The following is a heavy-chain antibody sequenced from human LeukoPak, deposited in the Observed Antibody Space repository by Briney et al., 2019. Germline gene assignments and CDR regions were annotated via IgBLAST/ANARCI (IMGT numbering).Heavy chain of an antibody. J-gene: IGHJ5*02. Sequence: PGGSLRLSCAASGFTFSDYGMHWVRQAPGKGLEWVAVISYDGNSEYYADSVKGRFSISRDNSKDTLYLQMNSLRPEDTAVYYWAKRRSPSCNAPGGQGPLVTVSS. V-gene: IGHV3-30*18. CDR2: ISYDGNSE. D-gene: IGHD2-2*01. CDR1: GFTFSDYG. CDR3: AKRRSPSCNAP.